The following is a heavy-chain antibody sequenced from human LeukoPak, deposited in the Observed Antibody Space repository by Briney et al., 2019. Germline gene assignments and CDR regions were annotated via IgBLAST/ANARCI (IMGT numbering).Heavy chain of an antibody. V-gene: IGHV4-31*03. J-gene: IGHJ3*02. CDR1: GGSISSGGYY. CDR3: ATTCYYDSSGYYYAGAFDI. CDR2: IYYSGST. D-gene: IGHD3-22*01. Sequence: SQTLSLTCTVSGGSISSGGYYWSWIRQHPGKGLEWLGYIYYSGSTYYNPSLKSRVTISVDTSKNQFSLKLSSVTAADMAVYYCATTCYYDSSGYYYAGAFDIWGQGTMVTVSS.